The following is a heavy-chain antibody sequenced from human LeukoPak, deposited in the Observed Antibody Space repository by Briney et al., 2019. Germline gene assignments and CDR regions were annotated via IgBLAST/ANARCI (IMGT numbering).Heavy chain of an antibody. CDR3: ASRTSSYHDYGDYWYYYYGMDV. CDR1: GFTFSSYS. CDR2: ISSSSSYI. D-gene: IGHD4-17*01. V-gene: IGHV3-21*01. Sequence: KPGGSLRLSCAASGFTFSSYSMNWVRQAPGKGLEWVSSISSSSSYIYYADSVKGRFTISRDNAKNSLYLQMNSLRAEDTAVYYCASRTSSYHDYGDYWYYYYGMDVWGQGTTVTVSS. J-gene: IGHJ6*02.